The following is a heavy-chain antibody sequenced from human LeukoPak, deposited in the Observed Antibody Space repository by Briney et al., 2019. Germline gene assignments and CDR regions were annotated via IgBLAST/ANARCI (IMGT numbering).Heavy chain of an antibody. Sequence: GGSLRLSCAASGFTFSSYSMSWVRQAPGKGLEWVSAINSGGTPYYADSVKGRVTISRDNSKGTVYLQLSTLRADDTAIYYCGKGGRDSDYWGQGTLVTVSS. CDR1: GFTFSSYS. J-gene: IGHJ4*02. D-gene: IGHD5-12*01. V-gene: IGHV3-23*01. CDR2: INSGGTP. CDR3: GKGGRDSDY.